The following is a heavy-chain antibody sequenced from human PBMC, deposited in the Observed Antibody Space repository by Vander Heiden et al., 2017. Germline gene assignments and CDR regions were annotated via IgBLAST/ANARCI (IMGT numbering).Heavy chain of an antibody. CDR2: ILSDGSKK. Sequence: QVQLVESGGGVVQPGGSLRLSCAASGFTFNTYPMHWIRQAPGKGLEWVAIILSDGSKKYYADFVKGRLTISRDNSKNTLYLGMSSLRAEDTAVYYCTKESGKGGYFDYWGQGNLVTVSS. J-gene: IGHJ4*02. D-gene: IGHD2-15*01. CDR3: TKESGKGGYFDY. CDR1: GFTFNTYP. V-gene: IGHV3-33*06.